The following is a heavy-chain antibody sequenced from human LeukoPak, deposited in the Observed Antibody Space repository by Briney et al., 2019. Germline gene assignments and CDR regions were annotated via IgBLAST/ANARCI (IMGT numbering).Heavy chain of an antibody. D-gene: IGHD3-9*01. Sequence: GASVKVSCKASGYTFTSYYMHWVRQAPGQGLEWMGIINPSGGSTSYAQKFQGRVTMTRDMSTSTVYMELSSLRSDDTAVYYCARDLGDILTGYHGNWFDPWGQGTLVTVSS. CDR1: GYTFTSYY. V-gene: IGHV1-46*01. J-gene: IGHJ5*02. CDR3: ARDLGDILTGYHGNWFDP. CDR2: INPSGGST.